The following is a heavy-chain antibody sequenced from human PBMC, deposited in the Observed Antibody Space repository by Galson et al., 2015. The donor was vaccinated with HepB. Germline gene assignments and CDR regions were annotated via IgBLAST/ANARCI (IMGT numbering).Heavy chain of an antibody. Sequence: SLRLSCAASGFTVSSNYMSWVRQAPGKGLEWVSVIYSGGSTYYADSVKGRFTISRDNSKNTLYLQMNSLKAEDTAVYYCSNAVAGTTEVDYWGQGTLVTVSS. D-gene: IGHD6-19*01. CDR3: SNAVAGTTEVDY. V-gene: IGHV3-66*01. CDR2: IYSGGST. CDR1: GFTVSSNY. J-gene: IGHJ4*02.